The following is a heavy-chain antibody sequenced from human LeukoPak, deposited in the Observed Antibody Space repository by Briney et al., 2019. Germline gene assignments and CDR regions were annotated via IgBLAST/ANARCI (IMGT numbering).Heavy chain of an antibody. D-gene: IGHD3-16*01. CDR2: SIPIFGTA. Sequence: ASVKVSCKASGGTFSSYAISWVRQAPGQGLEWMGGSIPIFGTANYAQKFQGRVTITADESTSTAYMELSSLRSEDTAVYYCAVAWRLGEFWFDPWGQGTLVTVSS. J-gene: IGHJ5*02. CDR3: AVAWRLGEFWFDP. CDR1: GGTFSSYA. V-gene: IGHV1-69*13.